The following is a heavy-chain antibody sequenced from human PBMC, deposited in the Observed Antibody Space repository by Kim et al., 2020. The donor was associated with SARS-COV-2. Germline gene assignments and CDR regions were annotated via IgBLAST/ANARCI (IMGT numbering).Heavy chain of an antibody. D-gene: IGHD2-2*01. CDR2: ISSSGDII. V-gene: IGHV3-11*01. CDR1: GFTFSAYY. Sequence: GGSLRLSCAASGFTFSAYYMSWIRQAPGRGLEWVSYISSSGDIIHYADSVEGRFTISRDNAKNSVSLQMNSLRAEDTAVYYCAGGSWMYHFDIWGQGTLV. J-gene: IGHJ4*02. CDR3: AGGSWMYHFDI.